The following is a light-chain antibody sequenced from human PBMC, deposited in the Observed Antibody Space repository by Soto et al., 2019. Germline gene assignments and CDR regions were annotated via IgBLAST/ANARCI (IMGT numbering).Light chain of an antibody. V-gene: IGKV3-11*01. Sequence: EIVLTQSPATLSLSPGERATLSCRASQSVRSYLAWYQQKPGQAPRLLIYDASNRATGIPARFSGSGSGTDFTLTISSLEPEDFAVYYCQQRSSWPPFTFGQGTQLAIK. CDR2: DAS. J-gene: IGKJ2*01. CDR1: QSVRSY. CDR3: QQRSSWPPFT.